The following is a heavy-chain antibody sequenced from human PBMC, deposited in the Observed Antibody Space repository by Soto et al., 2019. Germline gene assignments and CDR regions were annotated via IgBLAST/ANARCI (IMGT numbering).Heavy chain of an antibody. CDR3: AREGYTVVVPAADAYYMDV. CDR1: GFTVSSNY. D-gene: IGHD2-2*01. CDR2: IYSGGST. V-gene: IGHV3-66*01. Sequence: EVQLVESGGGLVQPGGSLRLSCAASGFTVSSNYMSWVRQAPGKGLEWVSVIYSGGSTYYADSVKGRFTISRDNSKNTLYLQMNSLRAEDTAVYYCAREGYTVVVPAADAYYMDVWGKGTTVTVSS. J-gene: IGHJ6*03.